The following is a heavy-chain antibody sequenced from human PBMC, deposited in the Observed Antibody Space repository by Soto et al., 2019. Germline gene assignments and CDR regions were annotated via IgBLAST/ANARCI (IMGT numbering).Heavy chain of an antibody. Sequence: GASVKVSCKASGYTFTSYDIHWVRQATGQGLEWMGWMNPHSGNTGYAQKFQGRVTMTRNTSISTAYMELSSLRSEDTAVYYCALVPAALRSTYFDSSENETLVILAS. CDR1: GYTFTSYD. CDR2: MNPHSGNT. D-gene: IGHD2-2*01. V-gene: IGHV1-8*01. CDR3: ALVPAALRSTYFDS. J-gene: IGHJ4*01.